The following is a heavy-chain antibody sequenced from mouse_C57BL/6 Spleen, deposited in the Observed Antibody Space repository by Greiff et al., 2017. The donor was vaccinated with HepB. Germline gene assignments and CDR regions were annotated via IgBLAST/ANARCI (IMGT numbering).Heavy chain of an antibody. CDR1: GYSITSGYY. V-gene: IGHV3-6*01. Sequence: VQLKESGPGLVKPSQSLSLTCSVTGYSITSGYYWNWIRQFPGNKLEWMGYISYDGSNNYNPSLKNRISITRDTSKNQFFLKLNSVTTEDTATYYCARKESLFAYWGQGTLVTVSA. D-gene: IGHD6-2*01. CDR2: ISYDGSN. CDR3: ARKESLFAY. J-gene: IGHJ3*01.